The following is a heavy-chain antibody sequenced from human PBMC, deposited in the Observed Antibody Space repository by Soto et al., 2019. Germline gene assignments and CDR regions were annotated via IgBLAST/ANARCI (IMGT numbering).Heavy chain of an antibody. V-gene: IGHV1-18*01. CDR3: ARAFFYQGSDSRGYSFDAFDY. CDR2: ISAHTGSS. Sequence: QVQLVQSGAEVKKPAASVKVSCKASGYTFTSSGMSWVRQAPGQGLEWMGWISAHTGSSEYAQRFQGRVTMTTDRSTSTAYMELRSLRSDDPAVYYCARAFFYQGSDSRGYSFDAFDYWGPGTLVTVSS. J-gene: IGHJ3*01. D-gene: IGHD3-22*01. CDR1: GYTFTSSG.